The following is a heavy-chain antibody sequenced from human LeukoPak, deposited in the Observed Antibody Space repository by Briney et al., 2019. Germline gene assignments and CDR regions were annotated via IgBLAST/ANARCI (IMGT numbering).Heavy chain of an antibody. J-gene: IGHJ5*02. V-gene: IGHV1-69*05. CDR1: GGTFSSYA. CDR2: IIPIFGTA. CDR3: ARVPSLFDGYCSSTSCRNWFDP. D-gene: IGHD2-2*03. Sequence: ASVKVSCKASGGTFSSYAISWVRQAPGQGLEWMGGIIPIFGTANYAQKFQGRVTITTDESTSTAYMELSSLRSEDTAVYYCARVPSLFDGYCSSTSCRNWFDPWGQGTLVTVSS.